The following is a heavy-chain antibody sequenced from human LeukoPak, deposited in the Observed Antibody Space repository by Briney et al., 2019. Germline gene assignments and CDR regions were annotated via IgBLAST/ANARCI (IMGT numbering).Heavy chain of an antibody. J-gene: IGHJ4*02. CDR2: ISGSGGST. CDR3: AKKSSGYYTFVGHVDY. D-gene: IGHD3-22*01. CDR1: GFTFSSYA. Sequence: GGSLRLTCAASGFTFSSYAMSWVRQAPGKGLEWVSAISGSGGSTYYADSVKGRFTISRDNSKNTLYLQMNSLRAEDTAVYYCAKKSSGYYTFVGHVDYWGQGTLVTVSS. V-gene: IGHV3-23*01.